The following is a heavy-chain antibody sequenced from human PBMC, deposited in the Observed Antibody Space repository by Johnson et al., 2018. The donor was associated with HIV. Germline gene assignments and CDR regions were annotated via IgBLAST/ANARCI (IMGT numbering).Heavy chain of an antibody. Sequence: VQLVESGGNLVQPGGSLRLSCAASGFIFDDYTMHWVRQAPGKGLEWVSDISGSGGSTYYADSVKGRFTISRDDSKNTLYLQMNSLNVEDTALYYCAKGSGYYAAFDIWGQGTMVTVSS. CDR3: AKGSGYYAAFDI. CDR2: ISGSGGST. V-gene: IGHV3-23*04. J-gene: IGHJ3*02. D-gene: IGHD3-22*01. CDR1: GFIFDDYT.